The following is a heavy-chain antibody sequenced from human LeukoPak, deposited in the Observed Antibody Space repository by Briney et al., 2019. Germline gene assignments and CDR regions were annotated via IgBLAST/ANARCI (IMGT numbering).Heavy chain of an antibody. D-gene: IGHD3-10*01. V-gene: IGHV4-59*01. CDR3: ARGSAVRGVIFPEYFQH. J-gene: IGHJ1*01. CDR2: IYYSGST. CDR1: GGSISSYY. Sequence: PSETLSLTCTVSGGSISSYYWSWIRQPPGKGLEWIGYIYYSGSTNYNPSLKSRVTISVDTSKNQFSLKLSSVTAADTAVYYCARGSAVRGVIFPEYFQHWGQGTLVTVSS.